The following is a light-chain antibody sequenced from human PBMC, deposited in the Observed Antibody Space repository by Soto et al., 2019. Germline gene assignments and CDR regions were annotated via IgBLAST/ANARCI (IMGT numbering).Light chain of an antibody. CDR3: QQYYDLPLT. J-gene: IGKJ4*01. Sequence: DIRMTQSPSPLSASVGDRVTITCQATQVIGTYLNWYQQKPGKAPKLLIYEVSTLETGVPSRFSGSGSGTDFTFTISSLKPEDVGTYYCQQYYDLPLTFGGGTKVEIK. CDR1: QVIGTY. V-gene: IGKV1-33*01. CDR2: EVS.